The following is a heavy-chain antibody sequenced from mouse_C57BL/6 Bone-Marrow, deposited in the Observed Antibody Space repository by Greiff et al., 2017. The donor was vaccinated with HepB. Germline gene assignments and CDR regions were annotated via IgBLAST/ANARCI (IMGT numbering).Heavy chain of an antibody. CDR2: IRNKANGYTT. V-gene: IGHV7-3*01. J-gene: IGHJ2*01. Sequence: DVMLVESGGGLVQPGGSLSLSCAASGFTFTDYYMSWVRQPPGKALEWLGFIRNKANGYTTEYSASVKGRFIISRDNSQSILYLQMNALRAEDSATYYCARYAYGSLDYWGQGTTLTVSS. D-gene: IGHD1-1*01. CDR1: GFTFTDYY. CDR3: ARYAYGSLDY.